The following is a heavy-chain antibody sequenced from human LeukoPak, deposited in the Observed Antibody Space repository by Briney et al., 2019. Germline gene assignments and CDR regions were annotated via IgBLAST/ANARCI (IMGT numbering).Heavy chain of an antibody. CDR1: GVSFSRYA. CDR2: ISGPGGTT. Sequence: GCSLTLACALSGVSFSRYAMIWFRQAPGQGLKWVSRISGPGGTTYYTDSVKGRFTISRDNSKNTLYLQMNSLRAEHWAAYSCANYSLPVVFPGSYSGYWGQGTLVTVSS. J-gene: IGHJ4*02. D-gene: IGHD2-21*01. V-gene: IGHV3-23*01. CDR3: ANYSLPVVFPGSYSGY.